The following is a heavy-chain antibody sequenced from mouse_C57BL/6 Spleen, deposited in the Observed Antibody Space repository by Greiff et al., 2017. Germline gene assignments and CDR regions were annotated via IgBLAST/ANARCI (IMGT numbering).Heavy chain of an antibody. V-gene: IGHV1-50*01. CDR3: ARVRDTGVLMDY. Sequence: QVQLQQPGAELVKPGASVKLSCKASGYTFTSYWMQWVKQRPGQGLEWIGEIDPSDSYTNYNQKFKGKATLTVDTSSSTAYMQLSSLTSEDSAVYYCARVRDTGVLMDYWGQGTSVTVSS. CDR1: GYTFTSYW. D-gene: IGHD4-1*01. CDR2: IDPSDSYT. J-gene: IGHJ4*01.